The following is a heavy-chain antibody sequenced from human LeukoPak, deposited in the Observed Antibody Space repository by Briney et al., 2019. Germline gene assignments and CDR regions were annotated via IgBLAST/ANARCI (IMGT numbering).Heavy chain of an antibody. CDR2: INHSGST. CDR1: GGSFSGYY. J-gene: IGHJ3*02. Sequence: SETLSLTCAVYGGSFSGYYWSWIRQPPGKGLEWIGEINHSGSTNYNPSLKSRVTISVDTSKNQFSLKLSSVTAADTAVYYCARIARYYDSSGYYYDAFDIWGQGTMVTVSS. D-gene: IGHD3-22*01. V-gene: IGHV4-34*01. CDR3: ARIARYYDSSGYYYDAFDI.